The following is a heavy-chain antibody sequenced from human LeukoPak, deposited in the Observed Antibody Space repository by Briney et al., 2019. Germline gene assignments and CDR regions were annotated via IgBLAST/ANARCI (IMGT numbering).Heavy chain of an antibody. V-gene: IGHV4-59*01. D-gene: IGHD4-17*01. Sequence: PSETLSLTCTVSGGSISSYYWSWIRQPPGKGLEWIGYIYYSGSTNYNPSLKSRVTISVDTSKNQFSLKLSSVTAADTAVYYCARIPGYGDSYFDYWGQGTLVTVSS. CDR1: GGSISSYY. CDR3: ARIPGYGDSYFDY. J-gene: IGHJ4*02. CDR2: IYYSGST.